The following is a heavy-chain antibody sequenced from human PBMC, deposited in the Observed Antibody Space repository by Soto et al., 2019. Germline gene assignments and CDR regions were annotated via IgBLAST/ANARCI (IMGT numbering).Heavy chain of an antibody. CDR1: GFTFSSYA. V-gene: IGHV3-23*01. Sequence: EVQLWESGGGLVQPGGSLRLSCAASGFTFSSYAMSWVRQAPGKGLEWVSALSGSGGSTYYADSVKGRFTISRDNSKNTLYLEMNSLRAEDTAVYYCAGKEGGRTAMSQEGPDYWGQGTLVTVSS. CDR3: AGKEGGRTAMSQEGPDY. CDR2: LSGSGGST. J-gene: IGHJ4*02. D-gene: IGHD5-18*01.